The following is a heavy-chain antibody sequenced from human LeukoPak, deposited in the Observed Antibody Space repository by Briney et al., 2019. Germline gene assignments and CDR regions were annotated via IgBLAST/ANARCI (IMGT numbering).Heavy chain of an antibody. CDR2: ISTDGGST. V-gene: IGHV3-64*01. D-gene: IGHD3-22*01. J-gene: IGHJ4*02. Sequence: GGSLRLPCKASGFTFNDYALHWVRQAPGKGLEYVSAISTDGGSTYYGNSVGGRFTISRDNSKNTLYLQMGSLRAEDMAVYYCARALGWASSGPIDYWGQGTLVSVSS. CDR1: GFTFNDYA. CDR3: ARALGWASSGPIDY.